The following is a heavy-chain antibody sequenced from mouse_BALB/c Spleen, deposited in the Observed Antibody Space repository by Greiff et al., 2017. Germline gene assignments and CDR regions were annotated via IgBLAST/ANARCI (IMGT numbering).Heavy chain of an antibody. CDR1: GFTFTDYY. CDR3: ARDKAYYGNYVYAMDY. J-gene: IGHJ4*01. D-gene: IGHD2-10*01. CDR2: IRNKANGYTT. Sequence: EVHLVESGGGLVQPGGSLRLSCATSGFTFTDYYMSWVRQPPGKALEWLGFIRNKANGYTTAYSASVKGRFTISRDNSQSILYLQMNTLRAEDSATYYCARDKAYYGNYVYAMDYWGQGTSVTGSS. V-gene: IGHV7-3*02.